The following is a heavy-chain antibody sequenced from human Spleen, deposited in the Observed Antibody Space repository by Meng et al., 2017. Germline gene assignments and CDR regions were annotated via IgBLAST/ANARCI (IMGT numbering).Heavy chain of an antibody. CDR1: GFTFSSYG. J-gene: IGHJ4*02. CDR2: TWYDGSNK. Sequence: GGSLRLSCAASGFTFSSYGMHWVRQAPGKGLEWVAVTWYDGSNKYYTDSVKGRFTISRDNSKNTLYLQLNSLGAEDTAVYYCARGYCGGDNCLGGYWGQGTLVTVSS. CDR3: ARGYCGGDNCLGGY. V-gene: IGHV3-33*01. D-gene: IGHD2-21*01.